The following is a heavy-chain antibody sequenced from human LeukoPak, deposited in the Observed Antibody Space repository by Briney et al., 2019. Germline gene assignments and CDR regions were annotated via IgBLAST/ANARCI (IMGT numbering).Heavy chain of an antibody. CDR3: ARDFLAAADLLYNYYVMDV. J-gene: IGHJ6*02. Sequence: KPGGSLRLSCAAPRFTFIEYYMRSLRQAPGKGLEWVSYISSSSSYTNYADSVKGRFTISRDNAKNSLYLQMNSLRAAATAVYYCARDFLAAADLLYNYYVMDVWGQGTTVTVSS. D-gene: IGHD6-13*01. V-gene: IGHV3-11*05. CDR2: ISSSSSYT. CDR1: RFTFIEYY.